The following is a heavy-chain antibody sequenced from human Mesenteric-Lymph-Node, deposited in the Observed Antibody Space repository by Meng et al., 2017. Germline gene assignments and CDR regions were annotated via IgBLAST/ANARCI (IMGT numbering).Heavy chain of an antibody. CDR1: SFSLNTDYY. Sequence: SETLSLTCTVSSFSLNTDYYWGWIRQPPGKGLEWIGNFHYSGSTNYNPSLKNRVTISVDTSKNHFSLNLSSVTAADTAVYYCARSFYYDSSGYYYTLGHNWFDPWGQGTLVTVSS. J-gene: IGHJ5*02. CDR2: FHYSGST. D-gene: IGHD3-22*01. V-gene: IGHV4-38-2*02. CDR3: ARSFYYDSSGYYYTLGHNWFDP.